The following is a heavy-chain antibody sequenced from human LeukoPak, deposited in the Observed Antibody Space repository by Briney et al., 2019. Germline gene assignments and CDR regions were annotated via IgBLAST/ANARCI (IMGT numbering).Heavy chain of an antibody. CDR3: ARCGGDCFNLWRSGWFDP. CDR2: IYYSGST. Sequence: SETLSLTCTVSGGSISSYYWSWIRQPPGKGLEWIGYIYYSGSTNYNPSLKSRVTISVDTSKNQLSLKLSSVTAADTAVYYCARCGGDCFNLWRSGWFDPWGQGTLVTVSS. V-gene: IGHV4-59*01. D-gene: IGHD2-21*02. CDR1: GGSISSYY. J-gene: IGHJ5*02.